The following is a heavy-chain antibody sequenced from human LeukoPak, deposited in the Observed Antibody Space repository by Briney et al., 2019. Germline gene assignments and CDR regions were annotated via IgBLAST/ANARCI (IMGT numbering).Heavy chain of an antibody. V-gene: IGHV4-34*01. CDR2: INHSGST. Sequence: SETLSLTCAVYGGSFSGYYWSWIRQPPGKGLEWIGEINHSGSTNYNPSLKSRVTISVDTSKNQFSLKLSSVTAAGTAVYYCARARRIIAAAGTFDYWGQGTLVTVSS. CDR1: GGSFSGYY. J-gene: IGHJ4*02. D-gene: IGHD6-13*01. CDR3: ARARRIIAAAGTFDY.